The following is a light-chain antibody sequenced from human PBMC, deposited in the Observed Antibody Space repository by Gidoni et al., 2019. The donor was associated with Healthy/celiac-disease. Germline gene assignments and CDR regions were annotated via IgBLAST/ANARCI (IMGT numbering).Light chain of an antibody. CDR1: ALPKQY. V-gene: IGLV3-25*03. J-gene: IGLJ2*01. CDR2: KDS. Sequence: SYELTQPPSVSVSPGQTARITCSGDALPKQYAYWYQRTPGQAPVLVIYKDSERPSGIPERFSGSSSGTTVTLTISGVQAEDEADYYCQSADSSGTYPRVFGGGTKLTAL. CDR3: QSADSSGTYPRV.